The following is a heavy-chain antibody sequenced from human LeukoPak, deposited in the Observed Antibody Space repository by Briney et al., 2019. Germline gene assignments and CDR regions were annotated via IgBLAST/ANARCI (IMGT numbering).Heavy chain of an antibody. CDR2: ISSSSSTI. Sequence: GGSLRLSCVASGSTFSTYSMNWVRQAPGKGLEWVSYISSSSSTIYYADSVKGRFTISRDNAKDSLYLQMNSLRAEDTAVYYCARDEGQKGLWFDPWGQGTLVTVSS. CDR3: ARDEGQKGLWFDP. V-gene: IGHV3-48*01. J-gene: IGHJ5*02. CDR1: GSTFSTYS.